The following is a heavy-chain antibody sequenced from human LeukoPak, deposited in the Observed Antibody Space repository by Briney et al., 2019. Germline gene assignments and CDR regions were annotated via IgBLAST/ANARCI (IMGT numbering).Heavy chain of an antibody. CDR1: GGSISSYY. CDR2: IYYSGST. V-gene: IGHV4-59*01. D-gene: IGHD3-10*01. CDR3: ASYKPFTMAPDY. J-gene: IGHJ4*02. Sequence: SETLSLTCTVSGGSISSYYWTWIRQPPGKGLGWIGFIYYSGSTDYNPSLKGRVTLSVDTSNNQFSLRLSSVTTEDTAVYFCASYKPFTMAPDYWGQGILVTVSS.